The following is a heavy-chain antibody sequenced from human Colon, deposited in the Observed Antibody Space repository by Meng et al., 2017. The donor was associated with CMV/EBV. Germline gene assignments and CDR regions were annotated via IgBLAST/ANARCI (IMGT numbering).Heavy chain of an antibody. CDR1: GLTFSSHW. J-gene: IGHJ6*02. CDR3: AKDTAYYYGSGSRAYGMDV. Sequence: GESLKISCVASGLTFSSHWMHWVRQTPGKELVWVSRISNDGSTTTYADSVKGRFTISRDNAKNTLYLQMNSLGAEDTGVYYCAKDTAYYYGSGSRAYGMDVWGQGTTVPSP. CDR2: ISNDGSTT. D-gene: IGHD3-10*01. V-gene: IGHV3-74*01.